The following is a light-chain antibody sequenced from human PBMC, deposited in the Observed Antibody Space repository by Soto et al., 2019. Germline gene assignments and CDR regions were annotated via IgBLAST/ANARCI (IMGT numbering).Light chain of an antibody. CDR3: QQYHEWPLT. Sequence: EIVMTQSPATLSVSPGERATLSCRASQSVSSNLAWYQQKPGQAPSLLIYDISARATGIPTRFSGSGSGTEFTLTISSLQSEDFAVYYCQQYHEWPLTFGGGTKVEIK. J-gene: IGKJ4*01. V-gene: IGKV3D-15*01. CDR1: QSVSSN. CDR2: DIS.